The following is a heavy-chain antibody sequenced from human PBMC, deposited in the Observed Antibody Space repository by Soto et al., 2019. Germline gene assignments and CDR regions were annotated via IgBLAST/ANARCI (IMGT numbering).Heavy chain of an antibody. V-gene: IGHV3-23*01. Sequence: EVQLLESGGGLVQPGGSLRLSCAASGFTFSSYAMSWVRQAPGKGLEWVSAISGSGGSTYYADSVKGRFTISRDNSKNTLYLQMNGLRAEDTAVYYCARARLGGDFHGLLEYYYYGMDVWGQGTTVTVSS. CDR3: ARARLGGDFHGLLEYYYYGMDV. CDR1: GFTFSSYA. J-gene: IGHJ6*02. D-gene: IGHD2-21*02. CDR2: ISGSGGST.